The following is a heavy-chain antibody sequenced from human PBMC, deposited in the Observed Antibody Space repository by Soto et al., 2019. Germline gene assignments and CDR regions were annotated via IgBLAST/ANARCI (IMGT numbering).Heavy chain of an antibody. J-gene: IGHJ4*02. CDR2: INPNGGST. V-gene: IGHV1-46*01. CDR1: GYNFTTYY. CDR3: ARAGYCSGGTCFHGNCDY. Sequence: QVQLVQSGAEVKRPGATVKVSCKASGYNFTTYYMHWVRQAPGQGLDWLGIINPNGGSTTYAQKSQGRVTMTRDTSTSTVCLGLSSLRSEDTAVYYCARAGYCSGGTCFHGNCDYWGQGPLVTVSA. D-gene: IGHD2-15*01.